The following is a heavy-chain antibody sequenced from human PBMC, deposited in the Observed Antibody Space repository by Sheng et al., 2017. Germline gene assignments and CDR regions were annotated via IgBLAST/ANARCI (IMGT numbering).Heavy chain of an antibody. D-gene: IGHD2-8*02. CDR3: VRGGGIFLS. CDR2: IEKDGSET. J-gene: IGHJ4*02. V-gene: IGHV3-7*01. Sequence: EVQLVESGGGLVQPGGSLRLSCIASGFTFSASWMSWVRQAPGKGLECLANIEKDGSETNSVYSVEGRFTISRDNAKNSLYLQMDSLRAEDTAIYYCVRGGGIFLSWGQGTLVTVSS. CDR1: GFTFSASW.